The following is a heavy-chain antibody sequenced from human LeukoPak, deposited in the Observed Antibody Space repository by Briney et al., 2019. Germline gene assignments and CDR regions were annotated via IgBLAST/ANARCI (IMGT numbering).Heavy chain of an antibody. V-gene: IGHV4-59*01. Sequence: SETLSLTCAVYGGSFSGYYWSWIRQPPGKGLEWIGYIYYSGSTNYNPSLKSRVTISVDTSRNQFSLKLSSVTAADTAVYYCARELAGLDIWGQGTMVTVSS. CDR2: IYYSGST. J-gene: IGHJ3*02. CDR3: ARELAGLDI. D-gene: IGHD6-13*01. CDR1: GGSFSGYY.